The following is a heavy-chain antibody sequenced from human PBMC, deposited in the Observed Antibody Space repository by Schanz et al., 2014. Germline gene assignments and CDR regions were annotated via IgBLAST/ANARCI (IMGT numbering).Heavy chain of an antibody. CDR3: VRDGPPCGGDCQNRFGP. Sequence: EVQLLESGGGLVQPGGSLRLSCAASGFTFSSFSMHWVRRPPGGGLQWVSSINSISTYIRYADSVRGRFTVSRDNANNSLFLQMDSLGVEDTALYYCVRDGPPCGGDCQNRFGPWGQGTLVTVSS. CDR1: GFTFSSFS. CDR2: INSISTYI. V-gene: IGHV3-21*02. J-gene: IGHJ5*02. D-gene: IGHD2-21*02.